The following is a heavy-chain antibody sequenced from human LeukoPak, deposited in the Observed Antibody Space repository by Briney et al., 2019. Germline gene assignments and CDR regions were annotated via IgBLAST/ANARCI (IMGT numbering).Heavy chain of an antibody. Sequence: SVKVSCKASGGTFSSYAISWVRQAPGQGLGWMGGIIPIFGTANYAQKFQGRVTITTDESTSTAYMELSSLRSEDTAVYYCARKARGYNWNYSSAFDIWGQGTMVTVSS. CDR3: ARKARGYNWNYSSAFDI. D-gene: IGHD1-7*01. V-gene: IGHV1-69*05. CDR2: IIPIFGTA. CDR1: GGTFSSYA. J-gene: IGHJ3*02.